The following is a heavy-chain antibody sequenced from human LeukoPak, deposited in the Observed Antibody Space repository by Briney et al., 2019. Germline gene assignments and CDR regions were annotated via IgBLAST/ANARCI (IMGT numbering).Heavy chain of an antibody. CDR3: AKDSRSSSWYNAFDI. Sequence: GGSLRLSCAASGFTFSSYAMSWVRQAPGKGLEWVSAISGSGGSTYYADSVKGQFTISRDNSKNTLYLQMNSLRAEDTAVYYCAKDSRSSSWYNAFDIWGQGTMVTVSS. D-gene: IGHD6-13*01. CDR2: ISGSGGST. J-gene: IGHJ3*02. V-gene: IGHV3-23*01. CDR1: GFTFSSYA.